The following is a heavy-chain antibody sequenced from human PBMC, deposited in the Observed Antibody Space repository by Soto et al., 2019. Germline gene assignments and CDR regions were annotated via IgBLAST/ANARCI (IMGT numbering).Heavy chain of an antibody. J-gene: IGHJ4*02. Sequence: ASVKVSCKASGYTFTNFCISWVRQAPGQGLEWMGWISAYNGNTNYAQNFQGRVTMTTDTSTSTAYMELRSLRSDDTAVYSSGSGGFDYWGQGTLVTVS. CDR3: GSGGFDY. CDR2: ISAYNGNT. CDR1: GYTFTNFC. V-gene: IGHV1-18*01. D-gene: IGHD3-10*01.